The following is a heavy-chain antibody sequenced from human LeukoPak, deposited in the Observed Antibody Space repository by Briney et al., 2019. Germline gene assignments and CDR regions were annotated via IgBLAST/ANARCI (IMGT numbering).Heavy chain of an antibody. V-gene: IGHV3-23*01. Sequence: PGGSLRLSCAASGFTFSSYAMSWVRQAPGKGLEWVSAISGSGGSTYYADSVKGRFTISRDNSKNTLYPQMNSLRAEDTAVYYCAKGRYCSGGSCYRFSWFDPWGQGTLVTVSS. CDR1: GFTFSSYA. J-gene: IGHJ5*02. D-gene: IGHD2-15*01. CDR2: ISGSGGST. CDR3: AKGRYCSGGSCYRFSWFDP.